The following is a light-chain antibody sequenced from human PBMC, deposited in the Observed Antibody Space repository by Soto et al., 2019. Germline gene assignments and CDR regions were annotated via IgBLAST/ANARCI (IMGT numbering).Light chain of an antibody. Sequence: QSALSQPASVSGSPGQSIAISCTGTSSDVGSYNLVSWYQQHPGKAPKLMIYDAFRRPSGVSDRFSGSRSGNTASLTISGLQSEDEADYYCCAYAGSNTYVFGTGTEVTVL. J-gene: IGLJ1*01. V-gene: IGLV2-23*01. CDR3: CAYAGSNTYV. CDR2: DAF. CDR1: SSDVGSYNL.